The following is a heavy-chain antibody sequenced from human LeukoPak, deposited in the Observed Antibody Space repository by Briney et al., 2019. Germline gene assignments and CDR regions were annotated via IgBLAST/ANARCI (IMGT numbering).Heavy chain of an antibody. CDR2: ISGSGGST. CDR1: GFTFSSYA. J-gene: IGHJ4*02. V-gene: IGHV3-23*01. CDR3: AKGDGSGTYVPLDY. D-gene: IGHD3-10*01. Sequence: GGSLRLSCAASGFTFSSYAMSWVRQAPGKGLEWVSAISGSGGSTYNADSVKGRFTISRDNSKNTLYLQMNSLRAEDTAVYYCAKGDGSGTYVPLDYWGQGTLVTVSS.